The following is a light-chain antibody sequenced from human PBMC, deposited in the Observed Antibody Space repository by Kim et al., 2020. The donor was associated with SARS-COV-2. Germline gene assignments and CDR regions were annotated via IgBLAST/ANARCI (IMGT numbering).Light chain of an antibody. J-gene: IGLJ3*02. V-gene: IGLV2-14*03. Sequence: PGQSITISCTGSSSEAGGYKYVSWYQQRPGKAPEVMIYDVNKRPSGVSNRFSGSKSGDTASLTISGLRTGDEADYYCASYTTKSWVFGGGTKVTVL. CDR1: SSEAGGYKY. CDR3: ASYTTKSWV. CDR2: DVN.